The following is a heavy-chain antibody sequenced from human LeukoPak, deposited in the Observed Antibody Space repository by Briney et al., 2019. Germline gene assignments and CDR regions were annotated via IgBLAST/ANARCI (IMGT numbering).Heavy chain of an antibody. CDR1: GGTFSSYT. J-gene: IGHJ4*02. D-gene: IGHD1-26*01. Sequence: GSSVKVSCQASGGTFSSYTISWVRQAPGQGLEWMGRIIPMLGKANNAQKFQGRVTITADKSTSTAYMELSSLRSEDTAVYYCARDPAGAVDYWGQGTLVTVSS. CDR3: ARDPAGAVDY. CDR2: IIPMLGKA. V-gene: IGHV1-69*08.